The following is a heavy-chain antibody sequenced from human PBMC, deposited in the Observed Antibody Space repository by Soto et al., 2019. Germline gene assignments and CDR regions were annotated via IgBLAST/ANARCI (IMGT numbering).Heavy chain of an antibody. J-gene: IGHJ6*02. V-gene: IGHV4-34*01. CDR1: GGSFSGYY. CDR3: ARDGPTMVRGVILYYYGMDV. CDR2: INHSGST. Sequence: LSLTCAVYGGSFSGYYWSWIRQPPGKGLEWIGEINHSGSTNYNPSLKSRVTISVDTSKNQFSLKLSSVTAADTAVYYCARDGPTMVRGVILYYYGMDVWGQGTTVTVS. D-gene: IGHD3-10*01.